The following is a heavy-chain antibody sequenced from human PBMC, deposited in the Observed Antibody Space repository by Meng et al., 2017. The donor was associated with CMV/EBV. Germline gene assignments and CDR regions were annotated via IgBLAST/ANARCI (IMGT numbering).Heavy chain of an antibody. CDR1: GYSFTSYW. J-gene: IGHJ4*02. CDR2: IDPSDSYT. CDR3: ARHLRRDYGRFGFDY. V-gene: IGHV5-10-1*01. D-gene: IGHD4-17*01. Sequence: KVSCKGSGYSFTSYWISWVRQMPGKGLEWMGRIDPSDSYTNYSPSFQGHVTISADKSISTAYLQWSSLKAPDTAMYYCARHLRRDYGRFGFDYWGQGTLVTVSS.